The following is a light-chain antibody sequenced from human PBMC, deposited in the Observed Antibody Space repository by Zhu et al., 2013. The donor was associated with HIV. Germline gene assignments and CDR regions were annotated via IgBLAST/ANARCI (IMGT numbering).Light chain of an antibody. CDR2: ADS. CDR1: NIGSKS. CDR3: QVWDSSSDHPV. J-gene: IGLJ2*01. V-gene: IGLV3-21*03. Sequence: SYELTQPPSVSVAPGKTARITCGGNNIGSKSVHWYQQKPGQAPVLVVYADSDRPSGIPERFSGSNSGNTATLTLSRVEAGDEADYYCQVWDSSSDHPVFGGGTKLTVL.